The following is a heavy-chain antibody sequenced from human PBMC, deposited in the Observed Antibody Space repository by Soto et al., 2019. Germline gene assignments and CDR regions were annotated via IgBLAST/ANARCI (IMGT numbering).Heavy chain of an antibody. CDR3: AREDDGGDRDYYGLDV. CDR2: IHYSGSV. Sequence: QVQLQESGPGLVRPSQTLSLTCTVSGGSISSEYYHWTWIRQAPGKGLEWIGYIHYSGSVHYNPSRQSRLNMSLDTSKILFSLKLSSVTAADTAVYFCAREDDGGDRDYYGLDVWGQGTTVTVSS. CDR1: GGSISSEYYH. D-gene: IGHD2-21*02. V-gene: IGHV4-30-4*01. J-gene: IGHJ6*02.